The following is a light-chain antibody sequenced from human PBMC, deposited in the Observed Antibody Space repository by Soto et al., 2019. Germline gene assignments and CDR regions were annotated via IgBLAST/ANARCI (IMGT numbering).Light chain of an antibody. V-gene: IGKV3-15*01. Sequence: EIVMTPSPAPLSASPGGGGTPSLKVGQNVYNNLAWYQQRPGQPPRLLIYDASTRATGISARFSGSGYGTEFTLTISSLQSEDFAVYFCQQCRNWPLTFGGGTKVDIK. CDR1: QNVYNN. J-gene: IGKJ4*01. CDR3: QQCRNWPLT. CDR2: DAS.